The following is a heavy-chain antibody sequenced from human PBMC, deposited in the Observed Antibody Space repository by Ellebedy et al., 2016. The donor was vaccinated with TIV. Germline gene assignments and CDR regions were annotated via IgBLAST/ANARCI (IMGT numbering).Heavy chain of an antibody. CDR1: GFTFSTSW. V-gene: IGHV3-74*01. CDR2: INSDGTSI. J-gene: IGHJ4*02. CDR3: ARSRYPGARSSFDS. D-gene: IGHD6-6*01. Sequence: PGGSLRLSCAASGFTFSTSWMHWVRRPPGKGLVWVSRINSDGTSIDYTDSVKGRFTISRDNAKNTLYLQMNSLRVKDTALYHCARSRYPGARSSFDSWGQGTLVTVSS.